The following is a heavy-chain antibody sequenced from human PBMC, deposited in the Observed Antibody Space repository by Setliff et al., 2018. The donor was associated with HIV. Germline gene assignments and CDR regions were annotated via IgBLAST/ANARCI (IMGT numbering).Heavy chain of an antibody. Sequence: SETLSLTCTVSGGSINSTSYYWGWIRQPPGNGLEWIGSIYHTGSTYYNPSLKSRVTISVDTSKNQFSLKLSSVIAADTAVYYCARTKADGYNGVFDSWGQGTLVTVSS. CDR1: GGSINSTSYY. V-gene: IGHV4-39*07. J-gene: IGHJ4*02. CDR3: ARTKADGYNGVFDS. CDR2: IYHTGST. D-gene: IGHD5-12*01.